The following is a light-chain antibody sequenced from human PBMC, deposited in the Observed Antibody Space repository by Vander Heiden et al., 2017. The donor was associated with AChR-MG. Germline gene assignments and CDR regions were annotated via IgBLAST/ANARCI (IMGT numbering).Light chain of an antibody. CDR3: SSYTTSSTGV. J-gene: IGLJ1*01. Sequence: QSALPQPASVSGSPGQSITISCTGTSSDVGGYKYVSWYQQHPGKAPKLMIYDVSNRPSGVSNRFSGSESGNTASLTISGLQAEDEADYYCSSYTTSSTGVFGTGTQVTVL. CDR1: SSDVGGYKY. CDR2: DVS. V-gene: IGLV2-14*03.